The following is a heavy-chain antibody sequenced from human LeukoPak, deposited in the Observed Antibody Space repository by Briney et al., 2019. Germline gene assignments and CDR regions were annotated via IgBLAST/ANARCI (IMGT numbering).Heavy chain of an antibody. V-gene: IGHV4-59*01. Sequence: PSETLSLTSTLPRGSISSYYWSWIPPPPRKGLERVGHIYYSGSTNYNPSLKSRVTISVDTSKNQFSLKLSSVTAADTAVYYCARDAGGGVAAAISGWFDPWGQGTLVTVSS. D-gene: IGHD2-2*01. CDR1: RGSISSYY. CDR2: IYYSGST. CDR3: ARDAGGGVAAAISGWFDP. J-gene: IGHJ5*02.